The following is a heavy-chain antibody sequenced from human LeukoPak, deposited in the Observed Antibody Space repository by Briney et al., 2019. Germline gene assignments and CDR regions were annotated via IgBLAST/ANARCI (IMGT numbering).Heavy chain of an antibody. Sequence: SQTLSLTCAVSGGSISSGGYSWSWIRQPPGKGLEWIAYIYHSGSTYYNPSLKSRVTISVDRSKNQFSLKLSSVTAADTAVYYCARRYYDFWSGYSKVGWFDPWGQGTLVTVSS. V-gene: IGHV4-30-2*01. CDR1: GGSISSGGYS. CDR3: ARRYYDFWSGYSKVGWFDP. CDR2: IYHSGST. D-gene: IGHD3-3*01. J-gene: IGHJ5*02.